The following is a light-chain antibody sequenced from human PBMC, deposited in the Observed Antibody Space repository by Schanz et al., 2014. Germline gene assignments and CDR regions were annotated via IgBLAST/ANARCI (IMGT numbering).Light chain of an antibody. Sequence: QSALTQPASVSGSPGQSITISCTGTSSDVGNYNLVSWYQQHPGKAPKLMIYEDSKRPSGVSDRFSGSKSGNTASLTISGLQTEDEANYYCSSYTSNSTLVFGGGTKLTVL. CDR3: SSYTSNSTLV. CDR2: EDS. J-gene: IGLJ3*02. V-gene: IGLV2-14*02. CDR1: SSDVGNYNL.